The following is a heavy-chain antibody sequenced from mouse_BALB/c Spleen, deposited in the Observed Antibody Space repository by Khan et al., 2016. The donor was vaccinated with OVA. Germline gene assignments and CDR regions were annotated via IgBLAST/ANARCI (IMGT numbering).Heavy chain of an antibody. V-gene: IGHV5-17*02. Sequence: EVELVESGGGLVQPGGSRKLSCAASGFTFSSFGMHWVRQAPEKGLEWVAYISSGSSTIYYADTVKGRVTISRDNPKNTPFLQLTSLTSEDTAMYYGAADGWGDWGAGTMVTVSS. CDR2: ISSGSSTI. CDR3: AADGWGD. CDR1: GFTFSSFG. D-gene: IGHD1-1*01. J-gene: IGHJ1*01.